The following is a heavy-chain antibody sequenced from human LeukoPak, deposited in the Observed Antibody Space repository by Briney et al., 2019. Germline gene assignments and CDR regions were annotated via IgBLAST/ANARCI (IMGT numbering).Heavy chain of an antibody. CDR1: GFTFSSYG. V-gene: IGHV3-30*18. J-gene: IGHJ4*02. CDR3: AKVKEIQLWSQPFDY. D-gene: IGHD5-18*01. CDR2: ISYDGSNK. Sequence: GRSLRLFCAASGFTFSSYGMHWVRQAPGKGLEWVAVISYDGSNKYYADSVKGRFTISRDNSKNTLYLQMNSLRPEDTAVYYCAKVKEIQLWSQPFDYWGQGTLVTVSS.